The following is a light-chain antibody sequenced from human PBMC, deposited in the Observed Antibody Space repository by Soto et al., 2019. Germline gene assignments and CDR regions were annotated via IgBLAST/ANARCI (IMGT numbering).Light chain of an antibody. CDR3: QQYGGSPRT. Sequence: PGERATLSCRASQTLSSNSLAWYQQKPGQAPRLLIYAASSRATGIPDRFSGSGSGTDFTLTISRLEPEDFAVYYCQQYGGSPRTFGQGTKVEIK. V-gene: IGKV3-20*01. CDR1: QTLSSNS. J-gene: IGKJ1*01. CDR2: AAS.